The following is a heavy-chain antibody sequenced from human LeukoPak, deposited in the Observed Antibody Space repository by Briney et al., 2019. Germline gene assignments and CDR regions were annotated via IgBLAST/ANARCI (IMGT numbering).Heavy chain of an antibody. V-gene: IGHV1-24*01. CDR3: ATKSGSYYHVWFDP. Sequence: ASVKVSCKVSGYTLTELSMHWVRQAPGKGLEWMGGFDPEDGETIYAQKFQGRVTMTEDTSTDTAYMELSSLRSEDTAVYYCATKSGSYYHVWFDPWGQGTLVTVSS. CDR2: FDPEDGET. D-gene: IGHD1-26*01. J-gene: IGHJ5*02. CDR1: GYTLTELS.